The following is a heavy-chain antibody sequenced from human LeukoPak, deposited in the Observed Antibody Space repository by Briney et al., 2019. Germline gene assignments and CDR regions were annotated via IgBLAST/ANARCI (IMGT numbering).Heavy chain of an antibody. D-gene: IGHD3-10*01. CDR3: AREMGSVYLDY. Sequence: GGSVRLSCAASGFSFGSYGIHWVRQTPGKGLEWVAVVSYDGSNKDYSDSVKGRFTISRDNSKNTVNLQMNSLRVEDTAVYYCAREMGSVYLDYWGQGTLVTVSS. V-gene: IGHV3-33*01. CDR2: VSYDGSNK. J-gene: IGHJ4*02. CDR1: GFSFGSYG.